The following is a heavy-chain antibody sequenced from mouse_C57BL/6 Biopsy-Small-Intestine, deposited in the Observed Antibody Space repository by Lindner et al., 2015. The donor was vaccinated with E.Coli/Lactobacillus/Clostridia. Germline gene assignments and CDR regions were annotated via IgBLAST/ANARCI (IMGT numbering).Heavy chain of an antibody. CDR2: IDPETGGT. Sequence: VQLQESGAELVRPGASVTLSCKASGYIFTDYEMHWVKQTPVHGLEWIGAIDPETGGTAYNQKFKGKAMLTADKSSNTAYMELPRLTSEDSAVYYCTTYGNYRAWFGYWGQGTLVTVSP. V-gene: IGHV1-15*01. J-gene: IGHJ3*01. CDR1: GYIFTDYE. CDR3: TTYGNYRAWFGY. D-gene: IGHD2-1*01.